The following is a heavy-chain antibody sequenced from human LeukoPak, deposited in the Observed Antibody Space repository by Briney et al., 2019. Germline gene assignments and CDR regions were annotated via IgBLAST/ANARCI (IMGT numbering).Heavy chain of an antibody. CDR2: VYYIGST. D-gene: IGHD5-24*01. J-gene: IGHJ3*02. V-gene: IGHV4-39*07. Sequence: SETLSLTCTVSGDSITRSSDYWGWIRQPPGKGPEWIGSVYYIGSTFYNPSLKSRLTISIDTSKNQFSLKLRSVTAADTAVYYCAREDAEQMDNSFDIWGQGTMVTVSS. CDR3: AREDAEQMDNSFDI. CDR1: GDSITRSSDY.